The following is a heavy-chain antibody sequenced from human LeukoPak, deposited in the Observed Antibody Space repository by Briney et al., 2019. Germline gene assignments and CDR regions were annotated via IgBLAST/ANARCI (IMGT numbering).Heavy chain of an antibody. Sequence: GGSLRLSCAASGFTFTNAWMTWVRQAPGKGLEWVGRIKSKGDGETTDYAAPVKGRFSTSRDDSKATMYLQMYSLEAEDTAVYYCTTDLGLTMIRGVIVYWGQGALVTVSS. CDR3: TTDLGLTMIRGVIVY. CDR2: IKSKGDGETT. J-gene: IGHJ4*02. CDR1: GFTFTNAW. D-gene: IGHD3-10*01. V-gene: IGHV3-15*01.